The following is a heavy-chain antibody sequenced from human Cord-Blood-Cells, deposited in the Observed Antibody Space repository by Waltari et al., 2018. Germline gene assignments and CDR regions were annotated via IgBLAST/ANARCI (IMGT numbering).Heavy chain of an antibody. CDR2: ISSRSSYI. Sequence: EVQLVESGGGLVKPGGSLRLSCAASGFTFSRFSITSFPQAPGKGLEWVTSISSRSSYIYYADSVKGRFTISRDNAKNSLYLQMNSLRAEDTAVYYCARALNWGDAFDIWGQGTMVTVSS. CDR1: GFTFSRFS. V-gene: IGHV3-21*01. CDR3: ARALNWGDAFDI. J-gene: IGHJ3*02. D-gene: IGHD7-27*01.